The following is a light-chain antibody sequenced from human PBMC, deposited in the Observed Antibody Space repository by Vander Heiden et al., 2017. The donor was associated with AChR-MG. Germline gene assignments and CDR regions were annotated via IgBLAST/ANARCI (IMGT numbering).Light chain of an antibody. CDR1: SSNIGSNY. V-gene: IGLV1-47*01. Sequence: QPVLTQPPSTSGTPGQRATISCSGSSSNIGSNYVYWYQQLPGTAPKLRIYRNNQRPSGVPDRFSGSKSGTSASLAIGGLRSEDEADYYCAAWDDSLSGWVFGGGTKLTVL. CDR3: AAWDDSLSGWV. J-gene: IGLJ3*02. CDR2: RNN.